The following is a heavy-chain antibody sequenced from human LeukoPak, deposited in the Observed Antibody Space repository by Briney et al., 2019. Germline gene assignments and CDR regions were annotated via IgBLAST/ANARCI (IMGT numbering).Heavy chain of an antibody. CDR1: GYTFTSYG. D-gene: IGHD7-27*01. Sequence: ASVKVSCKASGYTFTSYGISWVRQAPGQGLEWMGGIIPIFGTANYAQKLQGRVTMTTDTSTSTAYMELRSLRSDDTAVYYCARDPRLGIGYYYYMDVWGKGITVTVSS. CDR2: IIPIFGTA. V-gene: IGHV1-18*01. CDR3: ARDPRLGIGYYYYMDV. J-gene: IGHJ6*03.